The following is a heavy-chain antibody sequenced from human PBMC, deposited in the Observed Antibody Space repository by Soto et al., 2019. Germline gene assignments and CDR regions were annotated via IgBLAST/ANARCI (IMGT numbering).Heavy chain of an antibody. D-gene: IGHD6-13*01. CDR1: GFTFSSYA. Sequence: GGSLRLSCAASGFTFSSYAMSWVRQAPGKGLEWVSAIRGSGGSTYYADSVKGRFTISRDNSKNTLYLQMNSLRAEDTAVYYCAKDEGVRDYSSSWYFQHWGQGTLVTVSS. J-gene: IGHJ1*01. V-gene: IGHV3-23*01. CDR3: AKDEGVRDYSSSWYFQH. CDR2: IRGSGGST.